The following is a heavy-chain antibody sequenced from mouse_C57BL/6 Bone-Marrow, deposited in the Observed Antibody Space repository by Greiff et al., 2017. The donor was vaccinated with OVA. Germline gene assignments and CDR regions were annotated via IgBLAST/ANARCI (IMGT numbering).Heavy chain of an antibody. V-gene: IGHV1-81*01. J-gene: IGHJ3*01. CDR2: IYPRSGNT. D-gene: IGHD2-5*01. CDR3: ARYDSNGFAY. Sequence: SGAELARPGASVKLSCKASGYTFTSYGISWVKQRTGQGLEWIGEIYPRSGNTYYNEKFKGKATLTADKSSSTAYMELRSLTSEDSAVYFCARYDSNGFAYWGQGTLVTVSA. CDR1: GYTFTSYG.